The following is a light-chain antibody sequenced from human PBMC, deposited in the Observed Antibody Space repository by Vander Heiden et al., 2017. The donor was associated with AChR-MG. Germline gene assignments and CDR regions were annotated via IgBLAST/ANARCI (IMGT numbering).Light chain of an antibody. CDR1: QRVGST. CDR2: DAS. CDR3: QQYNNWPRT. Sequence: EIVMTQSPATLSVSPGERATLSCRASQRVGSTLAWFQQKPGQAPRLLIYDASTRATGIPARFSGSGSGTEFTLTISSLQSEDFAVYYCQQYNNWPRTFGQGTKVEIK. V-gene: IGKV3-15*01. J-gene: IGKJ1*01.